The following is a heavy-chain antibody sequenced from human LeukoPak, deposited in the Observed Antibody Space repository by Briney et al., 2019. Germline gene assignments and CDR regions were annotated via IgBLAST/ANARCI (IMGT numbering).Heavy chain of an antibody. D-gene: IGHD3-10*01. J-gene: IGHJ3*02. Sequence: SETLSLTCTVSSASISSNYWTWIRQPPGKGLEWIGYIHYTGTTNYNPSLKSRVTISVDTSKTQFSLNLSSVTAADTAVYYCARSDGYGLVGIWGQGTMVTVSS. V-gene: IGHV4-59*12. CDR3: ARSDGYGLVGI. CDR1: SASISSNY. CDR2: IHYTGTT.